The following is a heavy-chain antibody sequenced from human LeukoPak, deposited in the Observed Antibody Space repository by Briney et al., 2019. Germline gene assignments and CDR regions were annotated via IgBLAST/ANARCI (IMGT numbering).Heavy chain of an antibody. Sequence: PGGSLRLSCAASGFTFSSYAMSWVRQAPGKGLEWVSAISGSGGSTYYADSVKGRFTISRNNSNNTLYLQTNSLRAEAAAVYYCLRGDRRDYWGQGTLVTVSS. CDR2: ISGSGGST. CDR3: LRGDRRDY. J-gene: IGHJ4*02. V-gene: IGHV3-23*01. CDR1: GFTFSSYA.